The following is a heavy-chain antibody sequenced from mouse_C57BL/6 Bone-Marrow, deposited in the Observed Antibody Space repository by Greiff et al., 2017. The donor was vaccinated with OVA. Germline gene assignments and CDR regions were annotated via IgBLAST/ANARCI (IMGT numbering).Heavy chain of an antibody. CDR1: GYAFCSSW. V-gene: IGHV1-82*01. D-gene: IGHD2-3*01. CDR2: IYPGDGDT. Sequence: VQLQQSGPELVKPGASVKISCAASGYAFCSSWMNWVKQRPGKGLVWIGRIYPGDGDTNYNGKFKGKATLTADKSSSTAYKQRSSLTSEDSAVYFCARSIYDGLDWYFDDWGTGTTVTVSS. CDR3: ARSIYDGLDWYFDD. J-gene: IGHJ1*03.